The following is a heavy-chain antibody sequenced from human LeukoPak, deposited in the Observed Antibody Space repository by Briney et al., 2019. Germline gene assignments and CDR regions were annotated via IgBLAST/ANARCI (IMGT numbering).Heavy chain of an antibody. J-gene: IGHJ2*01. V-gene: IGHV3-21*01. CDR3: ARDSRVDIVPWYFDL. CDR2: ISSSSSYI. D-gene: IGHD5-12*01. CDR1: GFTFSSYS. Sequence: GSLRLSCAASGFTFSSYSMNWVRQAPGKGLEWVSSISSSSSYIYYADSVKGRFTISRDNAKNSLYLQMNSLRAEDTAVYYCARDSRVDIVPWYFDLWGRGTLVTVSP.